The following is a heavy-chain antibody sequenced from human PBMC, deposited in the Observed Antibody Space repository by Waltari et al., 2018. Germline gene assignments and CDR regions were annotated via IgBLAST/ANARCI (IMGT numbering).Heavy chain of an antibody. CDR2: INHSGSP. D-gene: IGHD3-9*01. V-gene: IGHV4-34*01. CDR3: ARGRHYDILTGYDYYYMDV. CDR1: GGSFSGYY. Sequence: QVQLQQWGAGLLKPSETLSLTCAVYGGSFSGYYWSWIRQPPGKGLEWIGEINHSGSPNYNPSLKGRVTISVDTSKNQFSLKLSSVTAADTAVYYCARGRHYDILTGYDYYYMDVWGKGTTVTVSS. J-gene: IGHJ6*03.